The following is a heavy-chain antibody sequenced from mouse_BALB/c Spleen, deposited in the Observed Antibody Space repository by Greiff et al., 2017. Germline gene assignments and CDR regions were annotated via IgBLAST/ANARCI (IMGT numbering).Heavy chain of an antibody. CDR1: GYAFTNYW. V-gene: IGHV1-63*01. CDR3: AREGFAY. CDR2: INPYNDGT. J-gene: IGHJ3*01. Sequence: VKLQESGAELVRPGTSVKISCKASGYAFTNYWLGWVKQRPGHGLEWIGDINPYNDGTKYNEKFKGKATLTSDESSSTAYMELSSLTSEDSAVYYCAREGFAYWGQGTLVTVSA.